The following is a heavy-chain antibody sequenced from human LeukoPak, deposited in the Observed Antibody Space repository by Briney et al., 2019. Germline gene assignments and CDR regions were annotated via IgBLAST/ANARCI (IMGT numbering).Heavy chain of an antibody. Sequence: GGSLRLSCVVSGFTFNNYAMSWVRQAPGKGLEWVSSISIRGVNPTYADSVKGRFTTSRDNSKNTLYLQMNSLGADDTAIYYCARGQIPSGELLRFDCWGQGTLVTVSS. J-gene: IGHJ4*02. CDR3: ARGQIPSGELLRFDC. CDR1: GFTFNNYA. V-gene: IGHV3-23*01. D-gene: IGHD1-26*01. CDR2: ISIRGVNP.